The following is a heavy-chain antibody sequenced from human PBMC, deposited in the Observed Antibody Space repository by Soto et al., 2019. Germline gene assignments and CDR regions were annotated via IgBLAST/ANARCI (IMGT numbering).Heavy chain of an antibody. J-gene: IGHJ5*02. D-gene: IGHD6-25*01. CDR2: IKSKPDGGTT. CDR3: TTAGGSGRAA. V-gene: IGHV3-15*01. Sequence: EVQLVESGGGLVKPGGAFGFAGAAPGFTFINAWLSWVRQAPGKGLGWVGRIKSKPDGGTTDYAAPVKGRFTISRDDSKNTLYLQMNSLKTEDTAVYYCTTAGGSGRAAWGQGTLVTVSS. CDR1: GFTFINAW.